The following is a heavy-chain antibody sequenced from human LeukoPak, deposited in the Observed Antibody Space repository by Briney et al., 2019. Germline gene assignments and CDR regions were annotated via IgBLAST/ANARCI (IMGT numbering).Heavy chain of an antibody. CDR2: INPNSGGT. Sequence: ASVKVSCKASGYTFTGYYMHWVRQVPGQGLEWMGWINPNSGGTNYAQKFQGRVTMTRDTSISTAYMELSRLRSDDTAVYYCARDYGGHSDHRKAFDIWGQGTTVTVSS. V-gene: IGHV1-2*02. D-gene: IGHD4-23*01. CDR1: GYTFTGYY. CDR3: ARDYGGHSDHRKAFDI. J-gene: IGHJ3*02.